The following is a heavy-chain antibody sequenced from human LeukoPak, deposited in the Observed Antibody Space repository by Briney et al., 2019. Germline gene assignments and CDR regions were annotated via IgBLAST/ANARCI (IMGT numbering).Heavy chain of an antibody. CDR2: ISNDGSTR. J-gene: IGHJ4*01. CDR3: ASASSHRIAAGGDY. CDR1: GFTFRNYW. Sequence: GGSLRLSCAASGFTFRNYWMHWVRQGQRKGLVWVSRISNDGSTRHYADSVKGRFTISRDNSKNMMYLQMNSLRGEDTAVYYCASASSHRIAAGGDYWGHGTLVTVSS. D-gene: IGHD6-13*01. V-gene: IGHV3-74*01.